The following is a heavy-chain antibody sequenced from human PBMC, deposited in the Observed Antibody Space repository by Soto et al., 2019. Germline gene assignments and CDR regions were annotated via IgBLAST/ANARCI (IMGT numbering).Heavy chain of an antibody. V-gene: IGHV3-9*01. CDR1: GFTFDDYA. Sequence: EVQLVESGGVLVQPGGSLRLSCAASGFTFDDYAMHWVRQAPGKGLEWVSGISWNSGSIGYADSVKGRFTISRDNAKNSLYLQMNSLRAEDTALYYCAKAGFALDYWGQGTLVTVSS. D-gene: IGHD3-10*01. CDR2: ISWNSGSI. CDR3: AKAGFALDY. J-gene: IGHJ4*02.